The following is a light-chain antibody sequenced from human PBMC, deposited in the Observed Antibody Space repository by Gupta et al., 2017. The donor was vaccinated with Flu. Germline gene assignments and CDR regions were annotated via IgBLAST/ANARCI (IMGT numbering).Light chain of an antibody. J-gene: IGKJ2*01. CDR1: QHISRY. V-gene: IGKV3-15*01. CDR3: QQYNDWPQGMYT. CDR2: GES. Sequence: SLSSQARQHISRYYAWDWQMPGPGQSPLLYGESARATGIPVTFRGSGCGTELNLTLSSMQAEDLEVYICQQYNDWPQGMYTFGQGTKVEIK.